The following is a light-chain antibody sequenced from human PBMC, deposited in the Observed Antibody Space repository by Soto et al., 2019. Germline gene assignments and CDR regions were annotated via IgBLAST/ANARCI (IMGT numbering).Light chain of an antibody. Sequence: IVMTQSPVTLSVSPGEGAALSGRSSQSGASNLAWYQQRPVQAPRLLIYAASTSVTGIPATFSGSRSGTEFTLTISGLQHADFAIYYWQQYDTWPLYTFGQGNKMEIK. V-gene: IGKV3-15*01. CDR2: AAS. CDR3: QQYDTWPLYT. CDR1: QSGASN. J-gene: IGKJ2*01.